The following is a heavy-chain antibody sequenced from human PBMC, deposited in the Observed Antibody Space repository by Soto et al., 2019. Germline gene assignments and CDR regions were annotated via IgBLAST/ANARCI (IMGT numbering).Heavy chain of an antibody. V-gene: IGHV4-34*01. CDR1: GGSVNGYY. Sequence: LSLTCAVYGGSVNGYYWSWIRQPPGKGLEWIGEINHTGGTHYNPSLKSRVTMSVDTSKNQFSLRLSSVTAADTAIYYCATRITVFGLLIPPFDPWGQGTQVTVSS. CDR2: INHTGGT. J-gene: IGHJ5*02. CDR3: ATRITVFGLLIPPFDP. D-gene: IGHD3-3*01.